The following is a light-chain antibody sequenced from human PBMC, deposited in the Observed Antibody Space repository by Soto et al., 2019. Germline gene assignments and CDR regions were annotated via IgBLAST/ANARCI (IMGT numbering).Light chain of an antibody. V-gene: IGKV3-15*01. CDR1: QSVSNN. CDR2: GAS. CDR3: QQYNNWTWT. Sequence: EIVMTQSPATLSVSPGERATLSCRARQSVSNNLAWYQQKPGQAPRLLIYGASTRATGIPARFSGSGSGTEFTLTISSLQSEDFAVYYCQQYNNWTWTVGQGTKVDIK. J-gene: IGKJ1*01.